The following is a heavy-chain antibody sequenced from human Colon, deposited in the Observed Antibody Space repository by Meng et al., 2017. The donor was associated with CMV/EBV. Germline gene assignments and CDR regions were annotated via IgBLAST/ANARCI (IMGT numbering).Heavy chain of an antibody. J-gene: IGHJ5*02. CDR2: VYNNGNT. CDR3: VRHALWFGEASRIGWFDP. D-gene: IGHD3-10*01. Sequence: TTTGNCSWGWRRQPPGKGLEWVGSVYNNGNTYYRPPLKSRLTLSVDTSQNQFSLKLTSVTAADTAVYYCVRHALWFGEASRIGWFDPWGQGALVTVSS. CDR1: TTTGNCS. V-gene: IGHV4-39*01.